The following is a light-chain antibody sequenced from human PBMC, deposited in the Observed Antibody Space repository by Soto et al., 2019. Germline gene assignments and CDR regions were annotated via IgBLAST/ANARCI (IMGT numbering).Light chain of an antibody. V-gene: IGKV1-5*01. CDR1: QSISSW. CDR2: DAS. CDR3: QQYSTYPIT. J-gene: IGKJ5*01. Sequence: DIQMTQSPSTLSASVGDRVTITCRASQSISSWLAWYQQKPGKAPKLLIYDASSLESGVPSRFSGSGSGTEFTLTISSPQPDDFATYYCQQYSTYPITFGQGTRLEIK.